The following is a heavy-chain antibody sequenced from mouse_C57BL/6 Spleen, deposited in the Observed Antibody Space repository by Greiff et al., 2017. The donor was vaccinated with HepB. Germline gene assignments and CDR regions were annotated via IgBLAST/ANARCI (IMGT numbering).Heavy chain of an antibody. Sequence: VQLQQSEAELVKPGASVKMSCKASGYTFTTYPIEWMKQTHGKSLEWIGNFHPYNDDTKYNEKFKGKATLTVEKSSSTVYLELSRLTSDDSAVYYCARGGENSWYFDVWGTGTTVTVSS. J-gene: IGHJ1*03. CDR2: FHPYNDDT. CDR3: ARGGENSWYFDV. V-gene: IGHV1-47*01. CDR1: GYTFTTYP.